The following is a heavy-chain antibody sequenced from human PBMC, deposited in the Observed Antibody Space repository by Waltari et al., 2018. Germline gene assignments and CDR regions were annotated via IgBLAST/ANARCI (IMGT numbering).Heavy chain of an antibody. CDR1: GFTFSSYA. V-gene: IGHV3-23*04. CDR2: ISGSGGTT. D-gene: IGHD3-22*01. J-gene: IGHJ3*02. CDR3: AKDIPTYYYDSSGPDAFDI. Sequence: EVQLVESGGGLVQPGGSLRLSCAASGFTFSSYAMSWVRQAPGKGLEWVSTISGSGGTTYYADSVKGRFTISRDNSKNTLYLQMNSLRAEDTAVYYCAKDIPTYYYDSSGPDAFDIWGQGTMVTVSS.